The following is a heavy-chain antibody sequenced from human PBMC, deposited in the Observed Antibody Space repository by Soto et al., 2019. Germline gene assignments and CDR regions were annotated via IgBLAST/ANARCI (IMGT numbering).Heavy chain of an antibody. D-gene: IGHD3-9*01. CDR1: GGSISSSNW. CDR3: AWKYFGSICHYYYGMDV. Sequence: PSETLSLTCAVSGGSISSSNWWSWVRQPPGKGLEWIGEIYHSGSTNYNPSLKSRVTISVDKSKNQFSLKLSSVTAADTAVYYYAWKYFGSICHYYYGMDVWGQGTTVTVSS. J-gene: IGHJ6*02. V-gene: IGHV4-4*02. CDR2: IYHSGST.